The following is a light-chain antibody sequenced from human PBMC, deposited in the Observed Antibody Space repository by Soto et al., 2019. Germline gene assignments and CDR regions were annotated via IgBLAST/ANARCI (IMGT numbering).Light chain of an antibody. V-gene: IGLV1-44*01. J-gene: IGLJ3*02. CDR2: SDN. Sequence: QSVLTQTPSASGTPGQSVTISCSGSSSNIGSYVVSWYQHLPGTAPKLLIYSDNQRPSGVPDRFSGSKSGTSASLSIGGLKSEDEADYYCAAWDDSLNGPMFGGGTKVTVL. CDR3: AAWDDSLNGPM. CDR1: SSNIGSYV.